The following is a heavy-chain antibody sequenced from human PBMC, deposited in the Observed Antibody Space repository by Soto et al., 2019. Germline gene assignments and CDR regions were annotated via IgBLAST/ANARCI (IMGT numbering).Heavy chain of an antibody. J-gene: IGHJ4*02. D-gene: IGHD3-10*01. V-gene: IGHV4-30-4*08. CDR1: GGSISSGGYY. Sequence: PSETLSLTCTVSGGSISSGGYYWSWIRQHPGKGLEWIGYIYYSGSTYYNPSLKSRVTISVDTSKNQFSLKLSSVTAADTAVYYCALWFGELLYFDYWGQGTLVTVSS. CDR2: IYYSGST. CDR3: ALWFGELLYFDY.